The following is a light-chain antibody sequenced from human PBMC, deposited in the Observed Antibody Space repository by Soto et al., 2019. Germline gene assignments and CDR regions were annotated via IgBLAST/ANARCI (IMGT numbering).Light chain of an antibody. CDR1: QSVSYS. CDR3: QQRNNWEWT. V-gene: IGKV3-11*01. J-gene: IGKJ1*01. CDR2: DAS. Sequence: ELVLTQSPATLSLSPGERATLSCRASQSVSYSLAWYQQKPGQAPRLLLYDASNKATGIPARFSGSGSGTDFTVTISSLEPEDFAVYDCQQRNNWEWTFGQGTKVEVK.